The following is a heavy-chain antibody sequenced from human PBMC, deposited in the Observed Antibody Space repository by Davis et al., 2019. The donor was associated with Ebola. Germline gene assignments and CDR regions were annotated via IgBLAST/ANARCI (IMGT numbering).Heavy chain of an antibody. Sequence: GESLKISCATSGFSVSDFFMSWVRQAPGKGLEWVSVIYSGGSPYFADSVKGRFTISRDTSNNTLFLQMNSLRAEDTAVYYCARETPISSRSDWWGQGTLVTVSS. CDR2: IYSGGSP. V-gene: IGHV3-53*01. CDR3: ARETPISSRSDW. J-gene: IGHJ4*02. CDR1: GFSVSDFF. D-gene: IGHD2-2*01.